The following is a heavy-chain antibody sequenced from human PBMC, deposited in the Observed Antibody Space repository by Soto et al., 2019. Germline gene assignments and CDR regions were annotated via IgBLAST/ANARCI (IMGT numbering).Heavy chain of an antibody. V-gene: IGHV3-23*01. Sequence: GGSLRLSCAVSGFTFSSYAMSWVRQAPGKGLEWVSAISGSGGSTYYADSVKGRFTISRDNSKNTLYLQMNSLRAEDTAVYYCAKGSYSSSSGPIDYWGQGTLVTVSS. D-gene: IGHD6-6*01. CDR1: GFTFSSYA. CDR2: ISGSGGST. CDR3: AKGSYSSSSGPIDY. J-gene: IGHJ4*02.